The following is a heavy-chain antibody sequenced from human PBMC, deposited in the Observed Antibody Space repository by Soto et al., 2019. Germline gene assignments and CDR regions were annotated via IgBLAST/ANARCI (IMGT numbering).Heavy chain of an antibody. D-gene: IGHD2-15*01. V-gene: IGHV3-30*04. CDR1: VFTFTTYA. CDR3: ARDQWFGGGTMCYHFDF. CDR2: ISHDGRGK. J-gene: IGHJ4*02. Sequence: PGGSLRLSCAASVFTFTTYALHCVLLSPGKGLEWVAFISHDGRGKYYADSVKGRFTISRDNSKNTLYLQLNSLRSDDTAVYYCARDQWFGGGTMCYHFDFWGPGNLVTVSS.